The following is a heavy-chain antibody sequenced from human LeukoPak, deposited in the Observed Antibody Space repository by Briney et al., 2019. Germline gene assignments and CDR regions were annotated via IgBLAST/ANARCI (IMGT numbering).Heavy chain of an antibody. J-gene: IGHJ3*02. D-gene: IGHD3-10*01. CDR2: MSYDGSNK. Sequence: GGSLRLSCAASGFTFSSYAMHWVRQAPGKGLEWVAVMSYDGSNKYYADSVKGRFAISRDNAKTSLYLQINSLRAEDTAVYYCARDSYWLGGTIGAFDIWGQGTMVTVSS. CDR3: ARDSYWLGGTIGAFDI. V-gene: IGHV3-30*09. CDR1: GFTFSSYA.